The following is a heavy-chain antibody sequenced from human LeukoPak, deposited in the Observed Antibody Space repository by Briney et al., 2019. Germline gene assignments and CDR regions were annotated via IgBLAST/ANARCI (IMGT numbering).Heavy chain of an antibody. J-gene: IGHJ5*02. CDR1: GYIFTSYW. D-gene: IGHD2-2*01. CDR2: IYPGDSDT. V-gene: IGHV5-51*01. Sequence: GESLQISCKGSGYIFTSYWIGWVRQVPGKGLEWMGIIYPGDSDTRYGPSFQGQVTISADKSISTAYLQWSSLKASDTAMYYCARLSGYCSSTSCYGFDPWGQGTLVTVSS. CDR3: ARLSGYCSSTSCYGFDP.